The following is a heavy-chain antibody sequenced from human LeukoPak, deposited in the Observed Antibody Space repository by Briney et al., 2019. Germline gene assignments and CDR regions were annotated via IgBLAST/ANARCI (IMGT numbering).Heavy chain of an antibody. V-gene: IGHV1-24*01. CDR1: GYTLTELS. CDR3: ATGGSLIVGETGFDY. D-gene: IGHD1-26*01. CDR2: FDPEDAET. Sequence: GASVKVSGKVSGYTLTELSMHWVRQAPGKGLEWMGSFDPEDAETIYAQKFQGRVTMTEDTSTDTAYMELSSLRSDDTAVYYCATGGSLIVGETGFDYWGQGTLVTVSS. J-gene: IGHJ4*02.